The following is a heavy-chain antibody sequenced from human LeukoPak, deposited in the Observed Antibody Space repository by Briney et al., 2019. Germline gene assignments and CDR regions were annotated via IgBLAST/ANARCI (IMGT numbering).Heavy chain of an antibody. CDR3: ARARITMVRGVMQYYYYYYGMDV. D-gene: IGHD3-10*01. V-gene: IGHV4-34*01. CDR1: GGSFSGYY. CDR2: INHSGST. J-gene: IGHJ6*02. Sequence: SETLPLTCAVYGGSFSGYYWSWIRQPPGKGLEWIGEINHSGSTNYNPSLKSRVTMSVDTSKNQFSLKLSSVTAADTAVYYCARARITMVRGVMQYYYYYYGMDVWGQGTTVTVSS.